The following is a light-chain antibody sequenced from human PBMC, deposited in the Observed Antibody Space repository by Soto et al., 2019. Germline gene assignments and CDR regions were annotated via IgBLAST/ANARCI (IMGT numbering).Light chain of an antibody. V-gene: IGKV3-15*01. CDR3: QEYNTWPWT. Sequence: ETLMTQSPATLSVSPGERATLSCRASQSVNNNLAWYQQKLGQAPRVLIYGASTRATGFPARFTGSGSGTEFILTITSLQSEDSAVYYCQEYNTWPWTFGQGTKVDIK. J-gene: IGKJ1*01. CDR2: GAS. CDR1: QSVNNN.